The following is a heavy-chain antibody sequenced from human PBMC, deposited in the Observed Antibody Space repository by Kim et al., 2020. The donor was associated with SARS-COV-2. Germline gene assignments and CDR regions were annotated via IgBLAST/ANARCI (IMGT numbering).Heavy chain of an antibody. Sequence: GKGGAGEGRFNNPRDDSKNTAYLQMNSLKTEDTAVYYCTRRGGSYFDYWGQGTLVTVSS. J-gene: IGHJ4*02. V-gene: IGHV3-73*01. CDR3: TRRGGSYFDY. D-gene: IGHD1-26*01.